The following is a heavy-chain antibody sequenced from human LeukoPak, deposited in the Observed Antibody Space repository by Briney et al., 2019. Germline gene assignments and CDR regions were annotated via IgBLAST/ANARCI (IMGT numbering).Heavy chain of an antibody. CDR1: GFTFSSYA. V-gene: IGHV3-23*01. D-gene: IGHD4-17*01. J-gene: IGHJ4*02. CDR3: AKDADYGDSCMGYFDY. Sequence: GGSLRLSCAASGFTFSSYAMSWVRQAPGKGLEWVSAISGSGGSTYYADSVKGRFTISRDNSKNTLYLQMNSLRAEDTAVYYCAKDADYGDSCMGYFDYWGQGTLVTVSS. CDR2: ISGSGGST.